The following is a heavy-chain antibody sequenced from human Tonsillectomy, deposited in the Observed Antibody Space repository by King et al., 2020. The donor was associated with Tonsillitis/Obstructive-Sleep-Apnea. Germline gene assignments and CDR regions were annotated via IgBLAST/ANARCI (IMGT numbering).Heavy chain of an antibody. D-gene: IGHD3-9*01. V-gene: IGHV1-69*12. CDR1: GGTFSSYA. J-gene: IGHJ4*02. CDR3: ARGNTYYDILTGYTLDY. CDR2: IIPIFGTA. Sequence: VQLVQSGAEVKKPWSSVKVSCKASGGTFSSYAISGVRQAPGQGLEWMGGIIPIFGTANYEQKFQGRVTIPADEYTSTAYMGLRSLRSEDTAVYYCARGNTYYDILTGYTLDYWGQGTLVTVSS.